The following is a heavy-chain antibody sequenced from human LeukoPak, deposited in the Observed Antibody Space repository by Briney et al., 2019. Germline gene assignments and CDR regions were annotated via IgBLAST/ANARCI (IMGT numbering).Heavy chain of an antibody. Sequence: GASVKVSCKASGYTFTSYDINWVRQATGQGVEWMGWMNPISGNTGYAQKFQGRVTMTRNTSISTAYMELSSLRSEDTAVYYCARANPTWILSDWFDPWGQGTLVTVSS. CDR1: GYTFTSYD. CDR2: MNPISGNT. J-gene: IGHJ5*02. D-gene: IGHD5-18*01. CDR3: ARANPTWILSDWFDP. V-gene: IGHV1-8*01.